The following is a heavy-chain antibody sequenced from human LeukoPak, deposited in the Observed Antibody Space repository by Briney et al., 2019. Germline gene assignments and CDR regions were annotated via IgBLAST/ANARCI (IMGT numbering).Heavy chain of an antibody. Sequence: DSAKGRFTISRDNSKNTLYLQMNSLRAEDTAVYYCARDRAAADLDYWGQGTLVTVSS. CDR3: ARDRAAADLDY. D-gene: IGHD6-13*01. V-gene: IGHV3-30*07. J-gene: IGHJ4*02.